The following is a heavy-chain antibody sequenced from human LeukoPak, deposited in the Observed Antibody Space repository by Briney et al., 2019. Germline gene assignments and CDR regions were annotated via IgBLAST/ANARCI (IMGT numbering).Heavy chain of an antibody. J-gene: IGHJ6*03. CDR2: ISSSGRTI. CDR1: GFTFSSYE. CDR3: ARDPYSGAYGDTYYYFMDV. Sequence: GGSLRLSCAASGFTFSSYEMNWVRQAPGKGLEWVSYISSSGRTIYYEDSVKGRFSISRDNAKNSLYLQMNSLRAEDTAVYYCARDPYSGAYGDTYYYFMDVWGKGTTVTISS. V-gene: IGHV3-48*03. D-gene: IGHD1-26*01.